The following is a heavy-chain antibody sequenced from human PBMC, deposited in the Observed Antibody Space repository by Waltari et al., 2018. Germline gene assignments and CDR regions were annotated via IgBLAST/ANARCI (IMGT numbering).Heavy chain of an antibody. V-gene: IGHV3-30*04. Sequence: QVQLVESGGGVVQPGRSLRPSCAASGFTFRGYAMHWVRQAPGQGLEWVAVTSYDGSYKDYVDSVKGRFTISRDNSKNTLYLQMNSLRAEDTAVYYCAREYSYDTTTYFDWGQGTLVTVSS. D-gene: IGHD3-22*01. CDR2: TSYDGSYK. J-gene: IGHJ4*02. CDR1: GFTFRGYA. CDR3: AREYSYDTTTYFD.